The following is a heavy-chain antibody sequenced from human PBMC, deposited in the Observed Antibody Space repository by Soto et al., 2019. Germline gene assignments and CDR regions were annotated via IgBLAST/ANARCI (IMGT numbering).Heavy chain of an antibody. J-gene: IGHJ5*02. CDR2: MNPNSGNT. D-gene: IGHD5-18*01. CDR1: GYTFTSYD. V-gene: IGHV1-8*01. CDR3: ARGAQGLYSRIQLFWFDP. Sequence: QVQLVQSGAEVKKPGASVKVSCKASGYTFTSYDINWVRQATGQGLEWMGWMNPNSGNTGYAQKFQGRVTMTRNTSISPAYMELSSLRSEDTAVYYCARGAQGLYSRIQLFWFDPWGQGTLVTVSS.